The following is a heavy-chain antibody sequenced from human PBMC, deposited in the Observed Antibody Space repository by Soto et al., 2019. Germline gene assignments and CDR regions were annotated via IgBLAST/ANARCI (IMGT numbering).Heavy chain of an antibody. J-gene: IGHJ6*03. CDR1: GYTFTSYD. V-gene: IGHV1-8*01. D-gene: IGHD3-3*01. CDR3: ARGHKKIRFLEWATGVKYYYYMDV. CDR2: MNPNSGNT. Sequence: GASVKVSCKASGYTFTSYDINWVRQATGQGLEWMGWMNPNSGNTGYAQKFQGRVTMTRNTSISTAYMELSSLRSEDTAVYYCARGHKKIRFLEWATGVKYYYYMDVWGKGTTVTVSS.